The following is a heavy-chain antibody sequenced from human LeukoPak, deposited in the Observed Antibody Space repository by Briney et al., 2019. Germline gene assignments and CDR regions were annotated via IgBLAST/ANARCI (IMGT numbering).Heavy chain of an antibody. CDR3: ARALLPYVLRFLEWSNYYYYYMDV. D-gene: IGHD3-3*01. V-gene: IGHV1-69*13. CDR1: GGTFSSYA. CDR2: IIPIFGTA. Sequence: GASVKVSCQASGGTFSSYAISWVRQAPGQGLEWMGGIIPIFGTANYAQKFQGRVTITADESTSTAYMELSSLRSEDTAVYYCARALLPYVLRFLEWSNYYYYYMDVWGKGTTVTVSS. J-gene: IGHJ6*03.